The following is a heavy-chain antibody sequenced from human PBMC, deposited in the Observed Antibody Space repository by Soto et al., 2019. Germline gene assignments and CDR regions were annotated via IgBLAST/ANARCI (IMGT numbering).Heavy chain of an antibody. V-gene: IGHV1-69*13. D-gene: IGHD1-7*01. CDR2: IIPIFGTA. CDR1: GGTFSSYA. Sequence: ASVKVSCKASGGTFSSYAISWVRQAPGQGLEWMGGIIPIFGTANYAQKFQGRVTITADESTSTAYMELSSLRSEDTAVYYCARDWNLGLYYFDYWGQGTLVTVSS. J-gene: IGHJ4*02. CDR3: ARDWNLGLYYFDY.